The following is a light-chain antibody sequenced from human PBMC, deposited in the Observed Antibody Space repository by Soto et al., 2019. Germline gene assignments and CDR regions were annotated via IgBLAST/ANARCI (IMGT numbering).Light chain of an antibody. Sequence: QSALTQPASVSGSPGQSVTISCTGTSSDVGNYNLVSWYQQHPGKAPKLMIYEVSRRPSGVSNRFSGSKSGNTASLTISGLQAEDEADYYCCSYAGSSNFYVFGTGNKVTVL. J-gene: IGLJ1*01. V-gene: IGLV2-23*02. CDR3: CSYAGSSNFYV. CDR2: EVS. CDR1: SSDVGNYNL.